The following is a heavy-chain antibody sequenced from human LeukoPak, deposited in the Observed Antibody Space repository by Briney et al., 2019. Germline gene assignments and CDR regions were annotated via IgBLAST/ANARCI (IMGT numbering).Heavy chain of an antibody. J-gene: IGHJ4*02. CDR2: IYYSGST. CDR1: GGSISSYY. V-gene: IGHV4-59*01. CDR3: ARESYYYESSGYYPYYFDY. Sequence: KASETLSLTCSVSGGSISSYYWSWIRQPPGKGLEWIGYIYYSGSTNYNPSLKSRVTISVDTSKNQFSLRLSSVTAADTAVYYCARESYYYESSGYYPYYFDYWGQGTLVTVSS. D-gene: IGHD3-22*01.